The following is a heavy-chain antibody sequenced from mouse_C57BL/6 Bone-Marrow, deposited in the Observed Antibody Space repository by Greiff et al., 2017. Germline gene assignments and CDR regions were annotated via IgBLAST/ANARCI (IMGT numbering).Heavy chain of an antibody. Sequence: VQLQQPGAELVKPGASVKLSCKASGYTFTSYWMHWVKQRPGQGLEWIGMIHPTSGSTNYNEKFKSKATLTVDKSSSTAYMQLSSLTSEDSAVYYCARERVLLCDYWGQGTTLTVSS. J-gene: IGHJ2*01. CDR2: IHPTSGST. D-gene: IGHD2-1*01. CDR1: GYTFTSYW. CDR3: ARERVLLCDY. V-gene: IGHV1-64*01.